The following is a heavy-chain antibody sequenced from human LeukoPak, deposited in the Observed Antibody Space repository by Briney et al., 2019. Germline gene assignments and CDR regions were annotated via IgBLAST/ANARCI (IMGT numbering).Heavy chain of an antibody. V-gene: IGHV4-34*01. CDR2: INHSGST. CDR3: ARAIAVAGLYYFDY. CDR1: GGSFSGYY. D-gene: IGHD6-19*01. J-gene: IGHJ4*02. Sequence: SETLSLTCAVYGGSFSGYYWSGIRQPPGKGLEWIGEINHSGSTNYNPSLKSRVTISVDTSKNQFSLKLSSVTAADTAVYYCARAIAVAGLYYFDYWGQGTLVTVSS.